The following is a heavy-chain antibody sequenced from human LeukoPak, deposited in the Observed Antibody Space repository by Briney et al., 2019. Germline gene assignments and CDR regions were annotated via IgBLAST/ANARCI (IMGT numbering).Heavy chain of an antibody. V-gene: IGHV1-8*01. J-gene: IGHJ4*02. CDR3: ARDLDPSSIVVVPLPAGY. CDR2: MNPNSGNT. CDR1: GYTFTSYD. Sequence: ASVKVSCKASGYTFTSYDINWVRQATGQGLEWMGWMNPNSGNTGYAQKLQGRVTMTTDTSTSTAYMELRSLRSDDTAVYYCARDLDPSSIVVVPLPAGYWGQGTLVTVSS. D-gene: IGHD2-21*01.